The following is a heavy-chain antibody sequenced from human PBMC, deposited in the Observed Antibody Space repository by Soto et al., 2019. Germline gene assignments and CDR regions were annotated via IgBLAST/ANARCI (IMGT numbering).Heavy chain of an antibody. CDR3: TRLEDYFDV. CDR2: IDPSDSYT. CDR1: GYSCTSYR. J-gene: IGHJ4*01. V-gene: IGHV5-10-1*01. Sequence: GAALKISCTGSGYSCTSYRSSWLREMRGRGLEWMGRIDPSDSYTNYNTSFEGYVTISADKSSSTAYLQSTSLEASDTAMYCSTRLEDYFDVWGQGTLVTVSS.